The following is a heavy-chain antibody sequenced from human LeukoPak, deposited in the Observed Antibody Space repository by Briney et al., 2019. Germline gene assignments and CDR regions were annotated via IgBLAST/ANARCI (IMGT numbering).Heavy chain of an antibody. CDR2: ISSSSSYI. D-gene: IGHD2-2*01. V-gene: IGHV3-21*01. CDR3: AREGIVVVPAAPGGSNGMDV. J-gene: IGHJ6*04. CDR1: GFTFSSYS. Sequence: GGSLRLSCAASGFTFSSYSMNWVRQAPGKGLEWVSSISSSSSYIYYADSVKGRFTISRDNAKNSLYLQMNSLRAEDTAVHYCAREGIVVVPAAPGGSNGMDVWGKGTTVTVSS.